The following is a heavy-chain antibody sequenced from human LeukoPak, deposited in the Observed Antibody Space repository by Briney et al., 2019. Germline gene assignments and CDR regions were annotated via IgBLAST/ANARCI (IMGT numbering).Heavy chain of an antibody. V-gene: IGHV4-39*07. Sequence: SETLSLTCTVSGGSVGSGTYYWSWIRQSPGKGLEWIGNVYYSGSAYYNPSLKSRVTMSVDTSKNQFSLKLSSVTAADTAVCYCARKPIINNAWYYFDYWGQGTLVTVSS. CDR2: VYYSGSA. D-gene: IGHD1/OR15-1a*01. J-gene: IGHJ4*02. CDR3: ARKPIINNAWYYFDY. CDR1: GGSVGSGTYY.